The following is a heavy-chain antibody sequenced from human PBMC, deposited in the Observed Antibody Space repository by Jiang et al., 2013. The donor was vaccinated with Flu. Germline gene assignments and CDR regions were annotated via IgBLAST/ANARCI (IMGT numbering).Heavy chain of an antibody. V-gene: IGHV1-46*01. Sequence: GSTSYAQKFQGRVTMTRDTSTSTVYMELSSLRSEDTAVYYCARGLAESSNWYAMDVWGQGTTVTVSS. CDR2: GST. J-gene: IGHJ6*02. D-gene: IGHD6-13*01. CDR3: ARGLAESSNWYAMDV.